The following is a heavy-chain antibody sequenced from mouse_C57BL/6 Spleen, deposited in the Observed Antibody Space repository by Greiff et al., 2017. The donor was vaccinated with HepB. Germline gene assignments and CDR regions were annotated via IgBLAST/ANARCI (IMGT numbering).Heavy chain of an antibody. V-gene: IGHV1-82*01. CDR2: IYPGDGDT. Sequence: VQLVESGPELVKPGASVKISCKASGYAFSSSWLNWVKQRPGKGLEWIGRIYPGDGDTNYNGKFKGKATLTADKSSSTAYMQLSSLTSEDSAVYFCATLERGFAYWGQGTLVTVSA. J-gene: IGHJ3*01. CDR1: GYAFSSSW. CDR3: ATLERGFAY.